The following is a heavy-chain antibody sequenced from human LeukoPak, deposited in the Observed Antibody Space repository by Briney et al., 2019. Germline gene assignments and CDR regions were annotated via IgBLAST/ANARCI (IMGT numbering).Heavy chain of an antibody. J-gene: IGHJ6*04. Sequence: GESLKISCKGSGYSFTSYWISWVRQMSGKGLEWMGRIDPSDSYTNYSPSFQGHVTISADKSISTAYLQWSSLKASDTAMYYCARDIVVVPAAIHYGMDVWGKGTTVTVSS. CDR3: ARDIVVVPAAIHYGMDV. CDR1: GYSFTSYW. D-gene: IGHD2-2*01. V-gene: IGHV5-10-1*01. CDR2: IDPSDSYT.